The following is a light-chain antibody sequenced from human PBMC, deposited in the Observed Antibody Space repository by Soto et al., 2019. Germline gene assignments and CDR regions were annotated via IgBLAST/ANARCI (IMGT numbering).Light chain of an antibody. CDR1: SSDIGSNS. CDR3: ATWSDSLKGWV. V-gene: IGLV1-44*01. CDR2: AND. Sequence: QSVLTQPPSASGTPGQRGTIPCSGSSSDIGSNSVNWYQQLPGAAPRLLIDANDHRPSGVPDRFSASKSGTSASLAISGVRSEDEAFYYCATWSDSLKGWVFGGGTKVTVL. J-gene: IGLJ3*02.